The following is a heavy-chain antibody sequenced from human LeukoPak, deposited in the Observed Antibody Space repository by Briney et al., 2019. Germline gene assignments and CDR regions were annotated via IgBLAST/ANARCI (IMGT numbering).Heavy chain of an antibody. D-gene: IGHD2-21*02. CDR1: GFTFDEYT. J-gene: IGHJ2*01. CDR2: ISWKSGTI. CDR3: ARGSIVVVTDIRYFDL. Sequence: GGSLRLSCAASGFTFDEYTMHWVRQAPGKGLEWVSGISWKSGTIGYADSVKGRFTISRDNAKNALYLQINSLRADDTAVYYCARGSIVVVTDIRYFDLWGPGTLVTVSS. V-gene: IGHV3-9*01.